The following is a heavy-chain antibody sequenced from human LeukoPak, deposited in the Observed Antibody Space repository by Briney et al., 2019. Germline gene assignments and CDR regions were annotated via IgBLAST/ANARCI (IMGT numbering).Heavy chain of an antibody. CDR1: GGTFSSYA. CDR3: ARGGTGLSTTDY. Sequence: SVKVSCKASGGTFSSYAISWVRQAPGQGLEWMGRIIPIFGTANYAQKFQGRVTITTDESTSTAYIELSSLRSEDTAVYYCARGGTGLSTTDYWGQGTLVTVSS. CDR2: IIPIFGTA. D-gene: IGHD1-26*01. V-gene: IGHV1-69*05. J-gene: IGHJ4*02.